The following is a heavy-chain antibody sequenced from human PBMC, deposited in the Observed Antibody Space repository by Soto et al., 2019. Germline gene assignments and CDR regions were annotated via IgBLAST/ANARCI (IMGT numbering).Heavy chain of an antibody. V-gene: IGHV3-30*18. J-gene: IGHJ6*02. CDR2: ISYDGSNK. Sequence: GGALAVSSRASVFTFSSYGMHLVRQAPGKGLEWVAVISYDGSNKYYADSVKGRFTISRDNSKNTLYLQMNSLRAEDTAVYYCAKVHRNYYGMDVWGEGTTVPV. CDR1: VFTFSSYG. CDR3: AKVHRNYYGMDV.